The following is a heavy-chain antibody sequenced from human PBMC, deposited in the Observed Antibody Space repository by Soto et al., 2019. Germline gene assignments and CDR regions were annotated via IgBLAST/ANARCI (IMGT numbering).Heavy chain of an antibody. CDR3: ARGHCSSTSCYDGAYYNYYMDV. J-gene: IGHJ6*03. CDR1: GFTFSSYD. CDR2: IGTAGDT. V-gene: IGHV3-13*01. Sequence: GGSLRLSCAASGFTFSSYDMHWVRQAAGKGLEWVSAIGTAGDTYYPGSVQGRFTISRENAKNSLYLQMNSLRAGDTAVYYCARGHCSSTSCYDGAYYNYYMDVWGKGTTVTVSS. D-gene: IGHD2-2*01.